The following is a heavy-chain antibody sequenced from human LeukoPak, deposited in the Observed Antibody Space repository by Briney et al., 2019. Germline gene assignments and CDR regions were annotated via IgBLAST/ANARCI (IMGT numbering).Heavy chain of an antibody. V-gene: IGHV3-9*03. CDR2: ISWNSGSI. CDR1: GFTFDDYA. Sequence: GGSLRLSCAASGFTFDDYAMHWVRQAPGKGLEWVSGISWNSGSIGYADSVKGRFTISRDNAKNSLYLQMNSLRAEDMALYYCAKDKGFGSDAFDIWGQGTMVTVSS. J-gene: IGHJ3*02. D-gene: IGHD3-10*01. CDR3: AKDKGFGSDAFDI.